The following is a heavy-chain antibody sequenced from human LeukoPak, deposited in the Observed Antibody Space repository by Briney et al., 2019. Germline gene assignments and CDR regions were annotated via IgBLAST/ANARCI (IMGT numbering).Heavy chain of an antibody. CDR1: GFTVSSNY. D-gene: IGHD6-13*01. Sequence: GESLRLSCAASGFTVSSNYMSWVRQAPGKGLEWVSVIYSGGNTYYADSVKGRFTLSRDNSKNTLYLQMNSLRAEDTAVYYCARRWGAAAGIFDYWGQGTLVTVSS. J-gene: IGHJ4*02. CDR3: ARRWGAAAGIFDY. V-gene: IGHV3-53*01. CDR2: IYSGGNT.